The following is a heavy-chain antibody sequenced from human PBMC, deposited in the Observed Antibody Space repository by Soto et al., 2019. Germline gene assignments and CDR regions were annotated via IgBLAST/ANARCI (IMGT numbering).Heavy chain of an antibody. D-gene: IGHD3-10*01. CDR3: ARELGFGEFRFFDY. CDR2: IYYSGST. V-gene: IGHV4-59*01. J-gene: IGHJ4*02. CDR1: GGSISSYY. Sequence: SETLSLTCTVSGGSISSYYWSWIRQPPGKGLEWIGYIYYSGSTNYNPSLKSRVTISVDTSKNQFSLKLSSVTAADTAVYYCARELGFGEFRFFDYWGQGTLVTVSS.